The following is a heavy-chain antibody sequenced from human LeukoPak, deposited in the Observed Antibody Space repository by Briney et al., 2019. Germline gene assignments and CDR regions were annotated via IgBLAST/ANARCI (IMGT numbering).Heavy chain of an antibody. V-gene: IGHV3-7*04. CDR3: ARVRGLSYFDL. J-gene: IGHJ2*01. CDR1: GLSFSRSW. CDR2: IKQHVSAK. Sequence: GGALRLSCAASGLSFSRSWMTWVGQVLGKGVEGVAKIKQHVSAKYTVPSLKVRFTISRDYATNSLYLQINSLRDEDTAVYYCARVRGLSYFDLWGRGTLVTVSS.